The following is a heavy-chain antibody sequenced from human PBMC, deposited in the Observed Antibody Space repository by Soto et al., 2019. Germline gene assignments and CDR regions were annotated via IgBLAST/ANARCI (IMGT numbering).Heavy chain of an antibody. CDR3: AKGLLYDSRNYYFDF. CDR1: GFTFSSYG. Sequence: GGSLRLSCASSGFTFSSYGMHWVRQAPGKGLEWVAVISYDGSNKYYADSVKGRFTISRDNSKNTLYLQMNSLRAEDTAVYYCAKGLLYDSRNYYFDFWGQGTLVTVS. V-gene: IGHV3-30*18. J-gene: IGHJ4*02. CDR2: ISYDGSNK. D-gene: IGHD3-22*01.